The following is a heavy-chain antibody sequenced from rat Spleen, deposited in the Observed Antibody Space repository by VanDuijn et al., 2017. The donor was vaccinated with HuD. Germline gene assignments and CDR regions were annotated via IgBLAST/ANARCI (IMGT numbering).Heavy chain of an antibody. Sequence: EVQLVESDGGLVQPGGSQKLSCAASGFTFSDYYMAWVRQAPTKGLDWVATISFDGNNTYYRDSVKGRFTISRNNAKSTLYLQMDSLRSEDTATYYCARRFDFDYWGHGVMVTVSS. CDR3: ARRFDFDY. J-gene: IGHJ2*01. CDR1: GFTFSDYY. D-gene: IGHD4-3*01. CDR2: ISFDGNNT. V-gene: IGHV5-29*01.